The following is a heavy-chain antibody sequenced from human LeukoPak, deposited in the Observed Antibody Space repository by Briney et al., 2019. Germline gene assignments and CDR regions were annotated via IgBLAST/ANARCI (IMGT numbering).Heavy chain of an antibody. D-gene: IGHD3-3*01. J-gene: IGHJ3*02. Sequence: SVKVSCKASGGTFSSYAISWVRQAPGQGLEWMGRIIPILGIANYAQKFQGRVTITRNTSISTAYMELSSLRSEDTAVYYCAVTIFGVVIMGAFDIWGQGTMVTVSS. CDR1: GGTFSSYA. CDR2: IIPILGIA. V-gene: IGHV1-69*04. CDR3: AVTIFGVVIMGAFDI.